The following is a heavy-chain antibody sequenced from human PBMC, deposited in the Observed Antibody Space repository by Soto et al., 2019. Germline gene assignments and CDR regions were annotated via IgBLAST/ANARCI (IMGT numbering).Heavy chain of an antibody. CDR1: GFTFRNAW. Sequence: GGSMRLSSTASGFTFRNAWVTWVRKEKGKGLEWVGRIKSKTDGGTSDYAAPVSGRFTISRDDSKNTVYLEMNGLKTEDTGVFFCATSPGYYDSSPFDYWGPGTLVTVSS. V-gene: IGHV3-15*07. CDR2: IKSKTDGGTS. J-gene: IGHJ4*02. D-gene: IGHD3-22*01. CDR3: ATSPGYYDSSPFDY.